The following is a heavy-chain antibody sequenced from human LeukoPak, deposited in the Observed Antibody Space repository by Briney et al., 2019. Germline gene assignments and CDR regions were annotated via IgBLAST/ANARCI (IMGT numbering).Heavy chain of an antibody. CDR1: GFIFNTYW. D-gene: IGHD1-26*01. J-gene: IGHJ4*02. CDR3: ARDKIVGATFFDY. Sequence: GGSLRLSCAASGFIFNTYWMSWVRQAPGKGLEWVANIKQDGSEKYYVDSGKGRFTISRDNAKNSLYLQIDSLRAEDTAVYYCARDKIVGATFFDYWGQGTLVTVSS. V-gene: IGHV3-7*01. CDR2: IKQDGSEK.